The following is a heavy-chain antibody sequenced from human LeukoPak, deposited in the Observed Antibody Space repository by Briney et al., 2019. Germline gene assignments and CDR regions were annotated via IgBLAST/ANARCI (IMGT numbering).Heavy chain of an antibody. CDR2: ISGSGGTT. CDR1: GFTFSSYA. V-gene: IGHV3-23*01. Sequence: GGSLSLSCAASGFTFSSYAMSWVRQAPGKGLEWVSAISGSGGTTYYAASEKGLFTISRDNSKNTLYLQMNRLRGEYTAVYYCAKEVPDFDYWGQGTLVTVSS. D-gene: IGHD2-2*01. CDR3: AKEVPDFDY. J-gene: IGHJ4*02.